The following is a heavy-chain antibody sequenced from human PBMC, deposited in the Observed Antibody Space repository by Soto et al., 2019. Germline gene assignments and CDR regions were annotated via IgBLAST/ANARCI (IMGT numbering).Heavy chain of an antibody. CDR2: ITPDGSAT. CDR3: ARDLIMVETPGDDFDY. CDR1: GLTFSSYW. Sequence: GGSLRLSCAASGLTFSSYWMHWVRQAPGKGLVWVSRITPDGSATSYADSVKGRFTISRDNAKNTLYLQMSSLRADDTAVYYSARDLIMVETPGDDFDYWGQGTLVTVSS. V-gene: IGHV3-74*01. J-gene: IGHJ4*02. D-gene: IGHD2-21*01.